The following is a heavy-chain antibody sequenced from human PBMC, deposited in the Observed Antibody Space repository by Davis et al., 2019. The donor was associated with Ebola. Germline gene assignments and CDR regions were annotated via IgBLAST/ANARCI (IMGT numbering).Heavy chain of an antibody. CDR1: GFTFNIFD. D-gene: IGHD2-21*02. V-gene: IGHV3-30*12. J-gene: IGHJ4*02. CDR2: ISYDGSNK. CDR3: VKGTHVDSYAASDY. Sequence: GESLKISCAASGFTFNIFDMHWVRQAPGKGLEWVAVISYDGSNKYYADSVKGRFTISRDNSKNTLYLQMNSLRAEDTAIYYCVKGTHVDSYAASDYWGQGALVTVSS.